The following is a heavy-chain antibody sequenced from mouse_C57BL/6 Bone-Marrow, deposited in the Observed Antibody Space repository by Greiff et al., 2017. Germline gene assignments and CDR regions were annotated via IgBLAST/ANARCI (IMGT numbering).Heavy chain of an antibody. CDR1: GYSITSGYY. D-gene: IGHD2-3*01. Sequence: EVKVEESGPGLVKPSQSLSLTCSVTGYSITSGYYWNWIRQFPGNKLEWMGYISYDGSNNYNPSLKNRISITRDTSKNQFFLKLNSVTTEDTATYYCARVGTTAYWGQGTLVTVSA. J-gene: IGHJ3*01. V-gene: IGHV3-6*01. CDR3: ARVGTTAY. CDR2: ISYDGSN.